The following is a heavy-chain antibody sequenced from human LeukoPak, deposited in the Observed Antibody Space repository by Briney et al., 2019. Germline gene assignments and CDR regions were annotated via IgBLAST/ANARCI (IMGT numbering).Heavy chain of an antibody. J-gene: IGHJ4*02. CDR2: IGGSGGT. D-gene: IGHD3-10*01. CDR1: GFTFSTYA. CDR3: VKMVRGVISTFHY. V-gene: IGHV3-23*01. Sequence: GGSLRLCCAASGFTFSTYAMSWVRQAPGKGLEWVSGIGGSGGTYYADSVKGRFTISRDNAKNTLYLQMNTLRAEDTAVYYCVKMVRGVISTFHYWGQGTLVTVSS.